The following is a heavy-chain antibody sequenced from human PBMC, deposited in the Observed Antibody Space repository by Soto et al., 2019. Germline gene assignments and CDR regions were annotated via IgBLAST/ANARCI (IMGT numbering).Heavy chain of an antibody. CDR3: AAPYGSTVTTSLNFDY. Sequence: SVKVSCKASGFTFTSSAVQWVRQASGQRLEWIGWIVVGSGNTNYAQKFQERVTITRDMSTSTAYMELSSLRSEDTAVYYCAAPYGSTVTTSLNFDYWGQGTLVTVSS. D-gene: IGHD4-17*01. V-gene: IGHV1-58*01. CDR2: IVVGSGNT. J-gene: IGHJ4*02. CDR1: GFTFTSSA.